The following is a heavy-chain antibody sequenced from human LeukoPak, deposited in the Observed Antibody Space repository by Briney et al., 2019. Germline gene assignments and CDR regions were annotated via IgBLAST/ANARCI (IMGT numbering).Heavy chain of an antibody. D-gene: IGHD5-24*01. J-gene: IGHJ4*02. CDR3: AGRGDGNLYYFDH. CDR1: GFTFSSYW. CDR2: IKHDGGEK. Sequence: GGSLRLSCAASGFTFSSYWMSWVRQAPGKGLEWVANIKHDGGEKYYVDSVKGRFTISRDNAKNSLYLQMNSLRPEDTAVYYCAGRGDGNLYYFDHWGQGTLVTASS. V-gene: IGHV3-7*04.